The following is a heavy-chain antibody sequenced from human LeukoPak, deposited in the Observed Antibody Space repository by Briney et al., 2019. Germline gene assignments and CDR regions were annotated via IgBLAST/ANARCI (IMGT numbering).Heavy chain of an antibody. J-gene: IGHJ6*02. CDR2: INHSGST. V-gene: IGHV4-34*01. D-gene: IGHD6-6*01. CDR1: GGSFSGYY. CDR3: ARGRKQLVTSVYYYYYGMDG. Sequence: PSETLSLTCAVYGGSFSGYYWSWIRQPPGKGLEWIGEINHSGSTNYNPSLKRRVTISVDTSKNQFSLKLSPVTAADTAVYYCARGRKQLVTSVYYYYYGMDGWGQGTTVTVSS.